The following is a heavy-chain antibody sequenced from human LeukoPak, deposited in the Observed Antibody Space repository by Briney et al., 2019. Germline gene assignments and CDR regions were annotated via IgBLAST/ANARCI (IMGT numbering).Heavy chain of an antibody. J-gene: IGHJ4*02. CDR2: ILNSGTTT. Sequence: PGGSLRLSCAASGFTFSSYEMNWVRQATGKGLEWVSYILNSGTTTYYADSVKGRFTISRDNAKNSLYLQMNSLRAEDTGVYYCARDPPDYWGQGILVTVSS. CDR3: ARDPPDY. V-gene: IGHV3-48*03. CDR1: GFTFSSYE.